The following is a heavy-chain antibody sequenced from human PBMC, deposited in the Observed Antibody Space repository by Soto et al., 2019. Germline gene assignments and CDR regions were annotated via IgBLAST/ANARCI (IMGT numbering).Heavy chain of an antibody. CDR3: ARDYYASGRLDY. D-gene: IGHD3-10*01. CDR2: IYTSGGT. Sequence: PSETLSLTCIVSGDSITNYYWSWIRQPAGKGLEWIGRIYTSGGTIYNPSLKSRVTMSVDTSNNQFSLKLSSVTAADTAVYYCARDYYASGRLDYWGQGXLVTVSS. V-gene: IGHV4-4*07. J-gene: IGHJ4*02. CDR1: GDSITNYY.